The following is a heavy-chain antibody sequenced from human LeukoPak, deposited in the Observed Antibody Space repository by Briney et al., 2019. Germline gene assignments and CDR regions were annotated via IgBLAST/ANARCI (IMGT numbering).Heavy chain of an antibody. D-gene: IGHD4-23*01. CDR1: GFPFSNDW. CDR2: MKEDGGGI. V-gene: IGHV3-7*01. Sequence: PGGSLRLSCAASGFPFSNDWMSWVRQAPGKGLEWVANMKEDGGGINYVDSVKGRFTISRENAKNSLYLHMNSMRVDDTAVYHCARDRGYSTFDNWGQGTLVTVSS. CDR3: ARDRGYSTFDN. J-gene: IGHJ5*02.